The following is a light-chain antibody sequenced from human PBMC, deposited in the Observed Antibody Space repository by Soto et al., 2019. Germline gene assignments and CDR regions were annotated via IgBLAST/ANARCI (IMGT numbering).Light chain of an antibody. V-gene: IGKV3-11*02. Sequence: EIVLTQSPATLSLSPGERATLSCRASQSISNHLAWYQQKPGQAPRLLIYDASNRATGTPARFSGSGFGRDFTLTISSLEPEDFAVYYCQQRSEWPPLTFGGGTKVEIK. J-gene: IGKJ4*01. CDR1: QSISNH. CDR3: QQRSEWPPLT. CDR2: DAS.